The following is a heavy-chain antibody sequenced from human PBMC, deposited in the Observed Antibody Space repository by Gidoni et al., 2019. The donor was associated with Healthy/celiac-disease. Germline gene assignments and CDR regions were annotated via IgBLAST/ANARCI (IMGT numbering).Heavy chain of an antibody. V-gene: IGHV3-30*18. J-gene: IGHJ5*02. CDR1: GFTFSSYG. CDR3: AKDEEKAAAGKSHPWAP. CDR2: ISYDGSNK. Sequence: QVQLVESGGGVVQPGRSLRLSCAASGFTFSSYGMHWVRQAPGKGLEWVAVISYDGSNKYYADSVKGRFTISRDNSKNTLYLQMNSLRAEDTAVYYCAKDEEKAAAGKSHPWAPWGQGTLVTVSS. D-gene: IGHD6-13*01.